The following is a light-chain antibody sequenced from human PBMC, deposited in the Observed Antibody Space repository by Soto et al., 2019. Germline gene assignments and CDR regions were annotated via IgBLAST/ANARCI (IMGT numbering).Light chain of an antibody. J-gene: IGKJ2*01. CDR1: QSVSSSC. CDR2: DAS. V-gene: IGKV3-20*01. CDR3: QQYGSSPRT. Sequence: IVLTQSPGTLSLSPGERATLSCRASQSVSSSCLAWYQQKPGQAPRLLIYDASSRATGIPDRFSGSGSGTDFTLTISRLEPEDFAVSYCQQYGSSPRTFGQGTKLESK.